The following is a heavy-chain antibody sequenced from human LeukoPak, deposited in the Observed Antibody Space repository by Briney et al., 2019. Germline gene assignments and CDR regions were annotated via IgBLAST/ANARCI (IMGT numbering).Heavy chain of an antibody. CDR1: GGTFSSYV. V-gene: IGHV1-69*13. CDR2: IVPIFDTV. Sequence: GASVKVSCKASGGTFSSYVISWVRQAPGQGLEWMGGIVPIFDTVNYAHNFQGRVTITADASTSTAYMELSSLRSEDTAVYYCARDQEGGDISPEGNWFDPWGQGTLVTVSS. D-gene: IGHD3-10*01. J-gene: IGHJ5*02. CDR3: ARDQEGGDISPEGNWFDP.